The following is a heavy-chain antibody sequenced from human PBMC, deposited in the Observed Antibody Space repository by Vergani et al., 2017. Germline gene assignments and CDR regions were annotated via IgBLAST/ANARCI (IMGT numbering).Heavy chain of an antibody. Sequence: QVQLVESGGGVVQRGGSLRLSCATSGFTLSNYDMQWIRQGPGKGLEFVAFIKFDGSNQYYADSVKGRFTLSRDFSKTTLYLQMNSLRTDDTATYYCAKHFRGWGIDYWGQGTQVIVSS. CDR3: AKHFRGWGIDY. J-gene: IGHJ4*02. V-gene: IGHV3-30*02. CDR1: GFTLSNYD. D-gene: IGHD3-16*01. CDR2: IKFDGSNQ.